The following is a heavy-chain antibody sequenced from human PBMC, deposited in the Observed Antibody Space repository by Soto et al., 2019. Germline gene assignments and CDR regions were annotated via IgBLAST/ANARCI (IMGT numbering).Heavy chain of an antibody. Sequence: PVGSLRLSCAASGFTFSSYGMHWVRQAPGKGLEWVAVISYDGSNKYYADSVKGRFTVSRDNSKNTVFLQMNSLRAEDTAVYFCAKGMYYYDSSGYRLFDYWGQGTLVTVSS. CDR2: ISYDGSNK. V-gene: IGHV3-30*18. CDR1: GFTFSSYG. J-gene: IGHJ4*02. CDR3: AKGMYYYDSSGYRLFDY. D-gene: IGHD3-22*01.